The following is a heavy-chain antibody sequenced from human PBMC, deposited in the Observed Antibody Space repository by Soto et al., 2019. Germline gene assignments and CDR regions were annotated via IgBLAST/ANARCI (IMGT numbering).Heavy chain of an antibody. V-gene: IGHV3-23*01. J-gene: IGHJ4*02. CDR1: GVTFSNYG. Sequence: GSLRLSCAASGVTFSNYGMTWVRQAPGKGLEWVSGMSRDGGVTDYTDSVKGRFTISRDISKNTLYLQMNSLRAEDTAVYYCAKIDKFNPQSSGWANRFDYWGQGTLVTVSS. D-gene: IGHD6-19*01. CDR2: MSRDGGVT. CDR3: AKIDKFNPQSSGWANRFDY.